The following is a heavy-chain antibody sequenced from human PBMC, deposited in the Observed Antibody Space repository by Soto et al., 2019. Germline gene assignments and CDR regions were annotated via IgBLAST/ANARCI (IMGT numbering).Heavy chain of an antibody. D-gene: IGHD5-18*01. CDR2: IYWDDDK. Sequence: QITLKESDRTLMIPTQTLTLTCTFSGFSLSTSGVGVGWIRQPPGKALEWLALIYWDDDKRYSPSLKNRLTITKDTSKNQVVLTMTNMDPVDTATYYCAHSTDTSMALDYWGQGTLVTVSS. CDR3: AHSTDTSMALDY. V-gene: IGHV2-5*02. J-gene: IGHJ4*02. CDR1: GFSLSTSGVG.